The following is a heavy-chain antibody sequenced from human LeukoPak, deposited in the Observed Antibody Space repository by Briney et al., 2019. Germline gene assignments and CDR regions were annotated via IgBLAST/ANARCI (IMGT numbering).Heavy chain of an antibody. CDR3: AHSPMTDDAFDI. CDR2: IYWNDDE. CDR1: GFSLSTRGVG. V-gene: IGHV2-5*01. Sequence: SGLTLVKPTQTLTLTCTFSGFSLSTRGVGVGWIRQPPGKAQEWIALIYWNDDERYNPSLKSRLTITKDTSKNQLVLTMTNMDPVDTATYYCAHSPMTDDAFDIWGQGTLVTVSS. J-gene: IGHJ3*02.